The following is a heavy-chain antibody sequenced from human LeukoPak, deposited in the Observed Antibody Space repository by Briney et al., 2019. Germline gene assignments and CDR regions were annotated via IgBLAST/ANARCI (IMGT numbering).Heavy chain of an antibody. CDR3: ATWGVQLERLVPYYYYYMDV. Sequence: ASVKVSCKASGYTFTSYDINWVRQATGQGLEWMGWMNPNSGNTGYAQKFQGRVTMTRNTSISTAYMELSSLRSEDTVVYYCATWGVQLERLVPYYYYYMDVWGKGTTVTVSS. CDR2: MNPNSGNT. J-gene: IGHJ6*03. D-gene: IGHD1-1*01. CDR1: GYTFTSYD. V-gene: IGHV1-8*01.